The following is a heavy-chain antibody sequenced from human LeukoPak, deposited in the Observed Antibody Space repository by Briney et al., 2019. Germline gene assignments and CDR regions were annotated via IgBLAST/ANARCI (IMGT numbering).Heavy chain of an antibody. CDR1: GGSISSSSYY. Sequence: PSETLSLTCTVSGGSISSSSYYWGWIRQPPGKGLEWIGYMYHTGHTMYNSSLKSRVTMSLDTSKNHFSLRLSSVTAADTAVYYCARHPFATPFDYWGPGTLVTVSS. V-gene: IGHV4-61*05. CDR2: MYHTGHT. CDR3: ARHPFATPFDY. D-gene: IGHD2-15*01. J-gene: IGHJ4*02.